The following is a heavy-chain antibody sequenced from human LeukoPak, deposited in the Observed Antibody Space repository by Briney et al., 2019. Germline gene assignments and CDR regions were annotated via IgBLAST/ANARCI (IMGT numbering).Heavy chain of an antibody. CDR3: ARGVVYPAWSGPHWSDY. V-gene: IGHV3-7*01. Sequence: GGSLRLSCAASGFSFSSYWMSWVRQAPGKGPEWVAHIKQDASQEYHVDSVKGRFTISRDNAKNSLYLQMNSLRAEDTAVYYCARGVVYPAWSGPHWSDYWGQGALVTVSS. J-gene: IGHJ4*02. D-gene: IGHD3-3*01. CDR2: IKQDASQE. CDR1: GFSFSSYW.